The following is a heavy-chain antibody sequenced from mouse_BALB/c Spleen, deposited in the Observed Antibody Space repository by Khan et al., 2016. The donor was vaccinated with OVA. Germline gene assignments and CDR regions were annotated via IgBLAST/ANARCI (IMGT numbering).Heavy chain of an antibody. J-gene: IGHJ2*01. CDR3: VRRRDWYFDY. V-gene: IGHV8-12*01. Sequence: QVTLKESGPGILQPSQTLSLTCSFSGFSLSTSGMGVSWIRQPSGKGLQWLAHIYWDDEKRYNPSRKSRLTSSKETSRNKVFIKSTSVDTADTATYYCVRRRDWYFDYWGQGTTLPVSS. CDR2: IYWDDEK. D-gene: IGHD3-3*01. CDR1: GFSLSTSGMG.